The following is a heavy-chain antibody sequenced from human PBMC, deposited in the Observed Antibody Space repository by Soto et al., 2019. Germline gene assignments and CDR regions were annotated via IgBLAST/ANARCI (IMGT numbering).Heavy chain of an antibody. CDR3: ARGGSLYWYFDL. J-gene: IGHJ2*01. V-gene: IGHV1-3*01. D-gene: IGHD1-26*01. CDR1: GYTFTSYA. CDR2: INAGNGNK. Sequence: QVPLVQSGAEVKKPGASVKVSCKASGYTFTSYAMHWVRQAPGQRLEWMGWINAGNGNKKYSQKFQGRVTITRDTSASTAYMELSSLRSEDTAVYYCARGGSLYWYFDLWGRGTLVTVSS.